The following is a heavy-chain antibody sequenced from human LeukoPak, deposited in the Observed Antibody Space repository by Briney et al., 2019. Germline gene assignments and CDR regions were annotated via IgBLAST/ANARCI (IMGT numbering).Heavy chain of an antibody. V-gene: IGHV4-38-2*02. CDR1: GGSISSYY. Sequence: SETLSLTCTVSGGSISSYYWSWIRQPPGKGLEWIGSIYHSGSTYYNPSLKSRVTISVDTSKNQFSLKLSSVTAADTAVYYCAREKAVAGTFDYWGQGTLVTVSS. CDR3: AREKAVAGTFDY. CDR2: IYHSGST. J-gene: IGHJ4*02. D-gene: IGHD6-19*01.